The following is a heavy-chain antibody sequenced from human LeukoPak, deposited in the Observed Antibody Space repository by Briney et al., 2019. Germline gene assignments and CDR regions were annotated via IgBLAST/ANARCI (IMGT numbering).Heavy chain of an antibody. J-gene: IGHJ6*03. V-gene: IGHV3-23*01. CDR2: ISSSGGST. Sequence: GGSLRLSCAASGFTFSSYGVSWVRQAPGKGLEWISTISSSGGSTYYADSVKGRLTISRDNSKNTVYLQMNSLRAEDTAVYFCAKRVPKPYYYMDVWGKGTTVTVSS. D-gene: IGHD3-3*01. CDR1: GFTFSSYG. CDR3: AKRVPKPYYYMDV.